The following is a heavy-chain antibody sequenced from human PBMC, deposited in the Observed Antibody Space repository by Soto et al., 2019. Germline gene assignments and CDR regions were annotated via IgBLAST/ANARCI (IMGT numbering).Heavy chain of an antibody. D-gene: IGHD2-8*01. CDR3: ARGPQFRDGLDY. CDR2: ISSSSSYI. J-gene: IGHJ4*02. V-gene: IGHV3-21*01. CDR1: GFSLSSYS. Sequence: GGSLRLSCAASGFSLSSYSMHWVRQAPGKGLEWVAFISSSSSYIYYADSVKGRFTISRDNSKNTLYLQMNSLGAEDTAVYYCARGPQFRDGLDYWGQGTLVTVSS.